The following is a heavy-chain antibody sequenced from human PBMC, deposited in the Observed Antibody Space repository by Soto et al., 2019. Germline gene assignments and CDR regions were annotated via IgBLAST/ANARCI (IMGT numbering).Heavy chain of an antibody. V-gene: IGHV1-46*01. CDR2: INPGPNSA. J-gene: IGHJ4*02. CDR3: AGASTSVSSVVAAY. CDR1: NDSLSSHF. Sequence: QVQLLQSGAAVRKPGASVTVSCKASNDSLSSHFIHWVRQAPGEGLEWMGIINPGPNSASYSKEFQGRLTPTSDMPSRAVYMQLSNLRSDDTAVYYGAGASTSVSSVVAAYWGQGTLVTVSS. D-gene: IGHD2-15*01.